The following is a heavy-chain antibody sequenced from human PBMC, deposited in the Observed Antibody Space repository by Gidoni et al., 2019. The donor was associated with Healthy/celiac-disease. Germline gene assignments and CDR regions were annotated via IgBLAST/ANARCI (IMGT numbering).Heavy chain of an antibody. Sequence: QVQLQRWGAGLLKPSETLSLTCAVYGGSFRGYYWSWIRQPPGKRLEWIGEINHSGSTNYNPSRKSRVTISVDTSKNQFSLKLSSVTAADTAVYYCARSLDWGSYRFPLYYFDYWGQGTLVTVSS. D-gene: IGHD3-16*02. CDR3: ARSLDWGSYRFPLYYFDY. V-gene: IGHV4-34*01. J-gene: IGHJ4*02. CDR1: GGSFRGYY. CDR2: INHSGST.